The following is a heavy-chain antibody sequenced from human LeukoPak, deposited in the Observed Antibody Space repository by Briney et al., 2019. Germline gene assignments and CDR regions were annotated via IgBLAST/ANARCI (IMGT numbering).Heavy chain of an antibody. J-gene: IGHJ6*02. CDR2: ISWNRGNI. CDR1: GFSFGDYA. D-gene: IGHD3-10*01. Sequence: GGSLRLSCAASGFSFGDYAMHWVRQAPGKGLEWVAVISWNRGNIGYADSVKGRFTISRDNAKNSLYLQMNSLRAEDTALYYCTKDKGGHGSGSYIWAGMDVWGQGTTVTVSS. CDR3: TKDKGGHGSGSYIWAGMDV. V-gene: IGHV3-9*01.